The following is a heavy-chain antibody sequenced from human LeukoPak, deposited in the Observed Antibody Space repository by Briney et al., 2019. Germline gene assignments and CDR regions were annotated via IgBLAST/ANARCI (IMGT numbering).Heavy chain of an antibody. CDR3: ARGARPWDY. CDR2: ISYDGSNK. J-gene: IGHJ4*02. Sequence: GGSLRLSCAASGFTFSSYAMHWVRQAPGKGLKWVAVISYDGSNKYYADSVKGRFTISRDNSKNTLYLQMNSLRAEDTAVYYCARGARPWDYWGQGTLVTVSS. V-gene: IGHV3-30-3*01. CDR1: GFTFSSYA.